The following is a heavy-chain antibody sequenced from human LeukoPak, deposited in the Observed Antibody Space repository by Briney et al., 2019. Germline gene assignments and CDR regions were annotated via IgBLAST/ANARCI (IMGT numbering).Heavy chain of an antibody. CDR2: ISGSGGSI. CDR3: AKLVSYYHSSGPRRDY. CDR1: GFTFSSYA. V-gene: IGHV3-23*01. D-gene: IGHD3-22*01. J-gene: IGHJ4*02. Sequence: GGSLRLSCAASGFTFSSYAMSWVRQAPGKGLEWVSAISGSGGSIYYADSVKGRFTISRDNSKNTLYLQMNSLRAEDTAVYYCAKLVSYYHSSGPRRDYWGQGTLVTVSS.